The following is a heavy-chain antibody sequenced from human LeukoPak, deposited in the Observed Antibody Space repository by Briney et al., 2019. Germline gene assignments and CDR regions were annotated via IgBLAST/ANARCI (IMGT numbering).Heavy chain of an antibody. V-gene: IGHV4-39*07. CDR1: GGSISSSSYY. CDR2: IYYSGST. CDR3: ARAGRFAGYSSSWYKGGWFDP. D-gene: IGHD6-13*01. Sequence: SETLSLTCTVSGGSISSSSYYWGWIRQPPGKGLEWIGSIYYSGSTYYNPSLKSRVTISVDTSKNQFSLKLSSVTAADTAVYYCARAGRFAGYSSSWYKGGWFDPWGQGTLVTVSS. J-gene: IGHJ5*02.